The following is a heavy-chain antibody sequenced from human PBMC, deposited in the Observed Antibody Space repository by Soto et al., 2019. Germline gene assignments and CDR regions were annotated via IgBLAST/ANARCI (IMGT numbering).Heavy chain of an antibody. Sequence: QLQLQESGPGLVKPSETLSLTCTVSGGSISSSSYYWGWIRQPPGKGLEWIGSIYYSGSTYYIPSLTTPLPLDVDTSKHQFHRKLRAVTAADPAAYYCARGSYYFDYWRQGTLVTVSS. CDR1: GGSISSSSYY. CDR2: IYYSGST. CDR3: ARGSYYFDY. J-gene: IGHJ4*02. V-gene: IGHV4-39*01.